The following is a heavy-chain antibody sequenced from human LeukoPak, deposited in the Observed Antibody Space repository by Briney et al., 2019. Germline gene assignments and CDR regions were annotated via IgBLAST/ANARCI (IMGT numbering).Heavy chain of an antibody. J-gene: IGHJ4*02. Sequence: ASVKVSCKASGYTFTSYGISWVRQASGQGLEWMGWISAYNGNTNYAQKLQGRVTMTTDTSTSTAYMELRSLRSDDTAVYYCARVPDSSGYYYYDYWGQGTLVTVSS. D-gene: IGHD3-22*01. CDR2: ISAYNGNT. V-gene: IGHV1-18*01. CDR3: ARVPDSSGYYYYDY. CDR1: GYTFTSYG.